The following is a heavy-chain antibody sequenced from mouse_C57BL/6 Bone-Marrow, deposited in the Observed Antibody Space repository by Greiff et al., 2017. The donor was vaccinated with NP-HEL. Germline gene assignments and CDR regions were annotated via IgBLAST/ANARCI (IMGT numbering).Heavy chain of an antibody. D-gene: IGHD2-2*01. V-gene: IGHV1-59*01. CDR1: GYTFTSYW. CDR3: LRLPWFAY. J-gene: IGHJ3*01. CDR2: IDPSDSYT. Sequence: QVQLQQPGAELVRPGTSVKLSCKASGYTFTSYWMHWVKQRPGQGLEWIGVIDPSDSYTNYNQKFKGKATLTVDTSSSTAYMQLSSLTSEDSAVYYCLRLPWFAYWGQGTLVTVSA.